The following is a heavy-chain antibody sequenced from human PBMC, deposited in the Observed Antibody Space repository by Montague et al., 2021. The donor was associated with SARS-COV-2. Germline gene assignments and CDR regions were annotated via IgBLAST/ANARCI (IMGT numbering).Heavy chain of an antibody. Sequence: SLRLSCAASGFIFSSYEMNWVRQAPGKGLEWISYISSSGGGSTKHYSXQVKGRFTISRDNAKNSLYLQMNSLRVEDTAIYYCARDRDWDDWCGMDVWGQGTTVTVSS. CDR1: GFIFSSYE. D-gene: IGHD2-21*01. V-gene: IGHV3-48*03. CDR2: ISSSGGGSTK. J-gene: IGHJ6*02. CDR3: ARDRDWDDWCGMDV.